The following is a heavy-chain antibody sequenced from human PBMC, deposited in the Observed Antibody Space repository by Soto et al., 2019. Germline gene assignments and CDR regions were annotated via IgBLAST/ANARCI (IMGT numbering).Heavy chain of an antibody. D-gene: IGHD3-22*01. CDR1: GYTFNYYG. Sequence: GASVKVSCKASGYTFNYYGISWVRQAPGQGLEWVGWISAHNGDTKYAQNLQGRLTLTTDTSTSTAYMELTSLTSDDTAVYYCARDWSRYFDSSGLMWFYWGQGKLVTVSS. J-gene: IGHJ4*02. V-gene: IGHV1-18*04. CDR2: ISAHNGDT. CDR3: ARDWSRYFDSSGLMWFY.